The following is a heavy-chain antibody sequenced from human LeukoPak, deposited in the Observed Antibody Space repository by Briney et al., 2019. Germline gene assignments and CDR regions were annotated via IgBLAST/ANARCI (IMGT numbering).Heavy chain of an antibody. CDR2: IYYSGST. CDR1: GGSFSGYY. CDR3: ARISQDDILTGYYHYYYMDV. V-gene: IGHV4-59*13. Sequence: PSETLSLTCAVYGGSFSGYYWSWIRQPPGKGLEWIGYIYYSGSTNYNPSLKSRVTISVDTSKNQFSLKLSSVTAADTAVYYCARISQDDILTGYYHYYYMDVWGKGTTVTISS. J-gene: IGHJ6*03. D-gene: IGHD3-9*01.